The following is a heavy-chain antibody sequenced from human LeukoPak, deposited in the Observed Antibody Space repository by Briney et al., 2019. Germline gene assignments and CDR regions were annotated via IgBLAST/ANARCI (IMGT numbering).Heavy chain of an antibody. J-gene: IGHJ4*02. CDR1: GYTFTGYY. Sequence: ASVKVSCKASGYTFTGYYMHWVRQAPGQGLEWMGRINPNSGGTNYAQKFQGRVTMTRDTSISTAYMELSRLRSDDTAVYYCARPQNVLRYFDWLFAYWGQGTLVTVSS. V-gene: IGHV1-2*06. D-gene: IGHD3-9*01. CDR2: INPNSGGT. CDR3: ARPQNVLRYFDWLFAY.